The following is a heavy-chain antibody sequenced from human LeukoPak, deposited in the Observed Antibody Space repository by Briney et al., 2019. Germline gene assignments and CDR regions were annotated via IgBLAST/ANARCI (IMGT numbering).Heavy chain of an antibody. CDR2: ISSSRSFT. Sequence: GGSLRLSCAASGLXFSDHYMSWIRQAPGKGLEWVSYISSSRSFTNYADSVKGRFTISRDTAKNSLYLQMNSLRAEDTAVYYCARLRGYSYGLDYWGQGILVTVSS. J-gene: IGHJ4*02. CDR3: ARLRGYSYGLDY. D-gene: IGHD5-18*01. CDR1: GLXFSDHY. V-gene: IGHV3-11*03.